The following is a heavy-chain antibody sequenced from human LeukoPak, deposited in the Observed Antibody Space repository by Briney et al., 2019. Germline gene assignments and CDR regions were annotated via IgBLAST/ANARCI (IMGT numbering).Heavy chain of an antibody. J-gene: IGHJ5*02. Sequence: SETLSLTCTVSGGSISSSSYYWGWIRQPPGKGLEWIGSIYYSGSTYYNPSPKSRVTISVDTSKNKISLKLSSVTAEDTALYYCATDQLLSSNWFDPGGEGTLVTVPS. CDR1: GGSISSSSYY. D-gene: IGHD2-2*01. CDR2: IYYSGST. V-gene: IGHV4-39*07. CDR3: ATDQLLSSNWFDP.